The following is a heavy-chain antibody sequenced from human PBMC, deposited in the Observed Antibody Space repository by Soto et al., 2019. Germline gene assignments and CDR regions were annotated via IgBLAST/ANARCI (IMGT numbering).Heavy chain of an antibody. J-gene: IGHJ3*02. D-gene: IGHD6-6*01. V-gene: IGHV3-21*01. CDR1: GLTFGGHV. CDR2: ISSSSSYI. CDR3: ASIQLGYDAFDI. Sequence: VGSQRDCCAASGLTFGGHVMNWVRQAPGKGLEWVSSISSSSSYIYYADSVKGRFTISRDNAKNSLYLQMNSLRAEDTAVYYCASIQLGYDAFDIWGQGTMVTVSS.